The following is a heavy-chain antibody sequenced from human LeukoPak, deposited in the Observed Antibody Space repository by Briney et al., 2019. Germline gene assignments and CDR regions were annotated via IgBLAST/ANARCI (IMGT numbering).Heavy chain of an antibody. CDR2: ITWDGDNT. V-gene: IGHV3-43D*03. J-gene: IGHJ4*02. Sequence: PGGSLRLSCAASGFTFDDYAMRWVRQPPGKGLEWVSLITWDGDNTYYTDSVKGRFTISRDNSENPLYLQMNSLRAEDTALYYCAKGTSSWHEFDYWGQGTLVTVSS. CDR1: GFTFDDYA. D-gene: IGHD6-13*01. CDR3: AKGTSSWHEFDY.